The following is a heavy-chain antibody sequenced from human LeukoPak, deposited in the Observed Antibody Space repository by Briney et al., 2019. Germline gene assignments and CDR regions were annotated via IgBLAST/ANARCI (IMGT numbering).Heavy chain of an antibody. J-gene: IGHJ6*02. CDR1: GYTFTSYG. CDR3: ARELFGESTYGMDV. D-gene: IGHD3-10*01. CDR2: ISAYNGNT. Sequence: ASVKVSCKASGYTFTSYGISWVRQAPGQGLEWMGWISAYNGNTNYAQKLQGRVTMTTDTSTSTAYMELRSLRSDDTAVYYCARELFGESTYGMDVWGQGTTVTVPS. V-gene: IGHV1-18*01.